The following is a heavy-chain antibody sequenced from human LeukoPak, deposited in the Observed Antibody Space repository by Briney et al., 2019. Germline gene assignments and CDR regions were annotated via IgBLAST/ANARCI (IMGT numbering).Heavy chain of an antibody. D-gene: IGHD3-16*01. J-gene: IGHJ6*02. CDR3: ATYTHWVAGDV. CDR1: GFTFSDSW. V-gene: IGHV3-7*01. Sequence: GGSLRLSCAASGFTFSDSWMSWVRQAPGKGLEWVANMNQDGSEKDYVDSVKGRFTISRDNARNSLYLQMGSLRAEDTAVYYCATYTHWVAGDVWGQGTTVTVFS. CDR2: MNQDGSEK.